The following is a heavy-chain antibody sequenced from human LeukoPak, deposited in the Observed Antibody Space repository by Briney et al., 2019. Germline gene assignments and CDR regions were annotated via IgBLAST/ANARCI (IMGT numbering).Heavy chain of an antibody. J-gene: IGHJ4*02. CDR1: GFTFSSYD. V-gene: IGHV3-13*01. CDR2: IGTAGDT. D-gene: IGHD6-13*01. Sequence: PGGSLRLSCAASGFTFSSYDMHWVRQATGKGLEWVSAIGTAGDTYHPGSVKGRFTISRENAKNSLYLQMNSLRAEDTAVYYCARGPGIAAAGTFDYWGQGTLVTVSS. CDR3: ARGPGIAAAGTFDY.